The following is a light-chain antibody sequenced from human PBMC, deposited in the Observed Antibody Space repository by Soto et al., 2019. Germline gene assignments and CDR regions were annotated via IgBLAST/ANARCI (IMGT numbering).Light chain of an antibody. CDR1: QSLSNNIY. V-gene: IGKV3-20*01. J-gene: IGKJ1*01. CDR2: GAS. CDR3: QQYGNSPQT. Sequence: IVFTHSPGTLSVAPGWRSTLSFGASQSLSNNIYLAWYQQKPGQAPRLLIYGASSRATGIPNRFSGSGSGTDFTLTISRLEPEDFAVYYCQQYGNSPQTLGQGTKVDIK.